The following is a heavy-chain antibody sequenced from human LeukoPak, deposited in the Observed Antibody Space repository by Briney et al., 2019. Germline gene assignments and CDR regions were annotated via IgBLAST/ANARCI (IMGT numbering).Heavy chain of an antibody. D-gene: IGHD2-15*01. CDR1: GDSIRDDY. J-gene: IGHJ5*02. V-gene: IGHV4-59*12. CDR2: IYYSGNT. Sequence: SETLSLTCSVSGDSIRDDYWSWIRQPPEKGLEWIGCIYYSGNTYYNPSLKSRVTISVDTSKNQFSLKLSSVTAADTAVYYCARVFRRFVVVVDDWFDPWGQGTLVTVSS. CDR3: ARVFRRFVVVVDDWFDP.